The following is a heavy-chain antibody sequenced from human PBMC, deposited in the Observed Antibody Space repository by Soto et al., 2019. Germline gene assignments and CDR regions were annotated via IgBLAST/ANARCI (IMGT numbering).Heavy chain of an antibody. CDR1: GYTFTGYY. V-gene: IGHV1-2*02. Sequence: RASVKVSCKASGYTFTGYYMHWVRQAPGQGLEWMGWINPNSGGTNYAQKFQGRVTMTRDTSISTAYMELSRLRSDDTAVYYCARVAVAMYYFDYWGQGTLVTVS. CDR2: INPNSGGT. J-gene: IGHJ4*02. D-gene: IGHD6-19*01. CDR3: ARVAVAMYYFDY.